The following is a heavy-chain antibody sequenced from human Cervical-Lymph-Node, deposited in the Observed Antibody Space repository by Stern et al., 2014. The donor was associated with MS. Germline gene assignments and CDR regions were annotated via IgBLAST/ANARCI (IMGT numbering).Heavy chain of an antibody. D-gene: IGHD1-1*01. CDR3: ARAAGMLDY. CDR2: ITAYNGNT. V-gene: IGHV1-18*01. J-gene: IGHJ4*02. CDR1: GYTFTNYG. Sequence: QVQLVQSGDEVKKPGASVKVSCKTSGYTFTNYGISWVRLAPGQGLEWMGWITAYNGNTNYAQKFQGRVTLTTDTSTSTVYMELKSLRPDDAAVYYCARAAGMLDYWGQGTLVTVS.